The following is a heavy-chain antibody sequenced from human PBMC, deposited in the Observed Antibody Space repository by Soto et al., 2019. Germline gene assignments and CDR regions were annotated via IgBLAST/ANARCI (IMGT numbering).Heavy chain of an antibody. D-gene: IGHD6-19*01. V-gene: IGHV1-2*04. CDR3: ARVEYSSGWYGDYYYYMDV. CDR2: INPNSGGT. Sequence: ASVKVSCKASGYTFTGYYMHWVRQAPGQGLEWMGWINPNSGGTNYAQKFQGWVTMTRDTSISTAYMELSRLRSDDTAVYYCARVEYSSGWYGDYYYYMDVWGKGTTVTVSS. CDR1: GYTFTGYY. J-gene: IGHJ6*03.